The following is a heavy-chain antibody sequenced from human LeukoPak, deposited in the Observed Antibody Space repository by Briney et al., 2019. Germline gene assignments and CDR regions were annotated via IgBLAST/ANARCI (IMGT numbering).Heavy chain of an antibody. CDR1: GFTFSSYG. CDR2: ISGSGGST. D-gene: IGHD6-19*01. J-gene: IGHJ4*02. V-gene: IGHV3-23*01. CDR3: AKGRYSSGWWEYDY. Sequence: GGSLRLSCAASGFTFSSYGMSWVRQAPGKGLEWVSAISGSGGSTYYADSVKGRFTISRDNSKNTLYLQMNSLRAEDTAVYYCAKGRYSSGWWEYDYWGQGTLVTVSS.